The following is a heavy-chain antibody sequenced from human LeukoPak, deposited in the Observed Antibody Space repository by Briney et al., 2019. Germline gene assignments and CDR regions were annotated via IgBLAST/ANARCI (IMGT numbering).Heavy chain of an antibody. J-gene: IGHJ5*02. V-gene: IGHV4-4*07. CDR3: ARDDCSSTTCPGRWFEP. D-gene: IGHD2-2*01. CDR1: GGSISSYC. Sequence: PSETLSLTCTVSGGSISSYCLSWIRQPAGKGLEWIGRIYTSGSTNYNPSLKSRVTISLDKSKNQFSLKLSSVTAADTAMYYCARDDCSSTTCPGRWFEPWGQGTLVTVSS. CDR2: IYTSGST.